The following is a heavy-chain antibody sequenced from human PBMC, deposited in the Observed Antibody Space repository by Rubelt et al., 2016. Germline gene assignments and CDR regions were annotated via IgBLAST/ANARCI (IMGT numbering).Heavy chain of an antibody. CDR2: ISAYNGNT. CDR3: ARDRGGYYFDY. Sequence: QVQLVQSGAEVKKPGASVKVSCKASGYTFTSYGISWVRQAPGQGLEWMGWISAYNGNTNYAQKLQGRGTMTTDTSTSTAYRELRSLGSDDTAVYYCARDRGGYYFDYWGQGTLVTVSS. CDR1: GYTFTSYG. J-gene: IGHJ4*02. V-gene: IGHV1-18*01. D-gene: IGHD2-15*01.